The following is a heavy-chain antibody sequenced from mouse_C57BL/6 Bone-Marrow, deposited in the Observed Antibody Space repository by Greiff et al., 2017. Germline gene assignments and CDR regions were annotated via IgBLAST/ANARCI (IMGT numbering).Heavy chain of an antibody. J-gene: IGHJ2*01. CDR1: GYTFTSYW. D-gene: IGHD3-2*02. Sequence: QVQLQQPGAELVRPGSSVKLSCKASGYTFTSYWMDWVQQRPGQGLEWIGNIYPSDSETHYNQKFKDKATLTVDKSSSTAYMQRSSLTSEDSAVYYCARGYRLFDYWGQGTTLTVSS. CDR2: IYPSDSET. CDR3: ARGYRLFDY. V-gene: IGHV1-61*01.